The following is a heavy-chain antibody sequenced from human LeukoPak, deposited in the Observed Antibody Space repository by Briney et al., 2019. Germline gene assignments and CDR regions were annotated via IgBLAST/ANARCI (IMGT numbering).Heavy chain of an antibody. V-gene: IGHV4-59*01. CDR3: ARAATHYYYYYGMDV. CDR2: IYYSGST. J-gene: IGHJ6*02. CDR1: GGSISSYY. Sequence: SETLSLTCTVSGGSISSYYWSWIRQPPGKGLEWIGYIYYSGSTNYNPSLKSRVTISVDTSKNQFSLKLSFVTAADTAVYYCARAATHYYYYYGMDVWGQGTTVTVSS.